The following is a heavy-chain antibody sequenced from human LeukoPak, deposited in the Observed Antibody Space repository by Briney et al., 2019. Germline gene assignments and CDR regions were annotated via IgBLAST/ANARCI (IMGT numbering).Heavy chain of an antibody. Sequence: GRFLRLSCAASGFTFSSYAMHWVRQAPGKGLEWVAVISYDGSNKYYADSVKGRFTISRDNSKNTLYLQMNSLRAEDTAVYYCARDQLLWFGELNAFDIWGQGTMVTVSS. J-gene: IGHJ3*02. D-gene: IGHD3-10*01. CDR1: GFTFSSYA. CDR3: ARDQLLWFGELNAFDI. V-gene: IGHV3-30*04. CDR2: ISYDGSNK.